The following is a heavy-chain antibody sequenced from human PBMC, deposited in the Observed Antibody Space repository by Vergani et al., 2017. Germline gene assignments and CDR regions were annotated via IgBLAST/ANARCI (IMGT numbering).Heavy chain of an antibody. CDR2: VDPEDGET. CDR3: ATLGYSSSWYSDY. D-gene: IGHD6-13*01. CDR1: GYTFTEYY. Sequence: VQLVQSGAEVKKPGATVKISCKGSGYTFTEYYMHWVQQAPGKGLEWMGLVDPEDGETIYAEKFQGRVTITADTSTDTTYMELSRLRSENTAVYYCATLGYSSSWYSDYWGQGTLVTVSS. V-gene: IGHV1-69-2*01. J-gene: IGHJ4*02.